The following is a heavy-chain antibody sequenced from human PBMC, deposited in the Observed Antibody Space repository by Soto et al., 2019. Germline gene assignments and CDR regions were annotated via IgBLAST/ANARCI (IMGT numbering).Heavy chain of an antibody. CDR2: IIPILGIA. D-gene: IGHD3-10*01. Sequence: QVQLVQSGAEVKKPGSSVKVSCKASGGTFSSYTISWVRQAPGQGLEWMGRIIPILGIANYAQKFQGRVTITADKSTSTAYMELSSLRSEDTAVYYCARGYYGSGSYVSVDYWGQGTLVTVSS. J-gene: IGHJ4*02. CDR3: ARGYYGSGSYVSVDY. CDR1: GGTFSSYT. V-gene: IGHV1-69*02.